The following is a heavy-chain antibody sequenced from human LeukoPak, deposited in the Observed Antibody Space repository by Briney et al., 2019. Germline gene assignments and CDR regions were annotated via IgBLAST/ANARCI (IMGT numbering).Heavy chain of an antibody. Sequence: GGSLRLSCAASGFTVSTNYMSWVRQAPGKGLEWVSVIYRGGDTYYADSVKGRFTISRDNSKNTVNLQMSSLRAEDTAVYYCARGDGYNYFDAWGQGTLVIVSS. CDR2: IYRGGDT. V-gene: IGHV3-66*01. D-gene: IGHD5-24*01. CDR3: ARGDGYNYFDA. J-gene: IGHJ4*02. CDR1: GFTVSTNY.